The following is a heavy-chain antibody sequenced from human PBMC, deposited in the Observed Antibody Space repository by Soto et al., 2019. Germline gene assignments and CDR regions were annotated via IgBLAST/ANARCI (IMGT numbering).Heavy chain of an antibody. Sequence: QVQLVQSGAEVKKPGASVKFSCEASGYTFTSYYMHWVRQAPGQGLEWMGILNPSGGTASYAQRFQGRVTMTRDTSTSTVYMELSSLTSEDTAVYYCARERVYYYASSGRRGDMGYWGQGTLVTVSS. J-gene: IGHJ4*02. D-gene: IGHD3-22*01. CDR1: GYTFTSYY. CDR2: LNPSGGTA. CDR3: ARERVYYYASSGRRGDMGY. V-gene: IGHV1-46*01.